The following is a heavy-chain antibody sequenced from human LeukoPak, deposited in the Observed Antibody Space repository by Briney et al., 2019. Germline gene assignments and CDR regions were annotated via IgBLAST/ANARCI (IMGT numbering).Heavy chain of an antibody. D-gene: IGHD6-19*01. V-gene: IGHV4-4*02. Sequence: KSSETLSLTCAVSGGSISSSNWWSWVRPPPGKGLEWIGEIYHSGSTNYNPSLKSRVTISVDTSKHQFSLMLTSVTAADTAVYYCARVLGSSGWCDYWGQGTLVTVSS. CDR2: IYHSGST. J-gene: IGHJ4*02. CDR1: GGSISSSNW. CDR3: ARVLGSSGWCDY.